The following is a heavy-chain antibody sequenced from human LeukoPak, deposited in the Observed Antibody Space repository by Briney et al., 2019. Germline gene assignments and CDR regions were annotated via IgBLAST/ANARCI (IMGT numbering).Heavy chain of an antibody. J-gene: IGHJ4*02. V-gene: IGHV4-39*01. CDR1: GGSISSSSYY. CDR2: IYYSGST. CDR3: ASRGTSYYYGSGPELDY. D-gene: IGHD3-10*01. Sequence: SETLSLTCTVSGGSISSSSYYWGWLRQPPGKGLEWIGSIYYSGSTYYNPSLKSRVTISVDTSKNQFSLKLSSVTAADTAVYYCASRGTSYYYGSGPELDYWGQGTLVTVSS.